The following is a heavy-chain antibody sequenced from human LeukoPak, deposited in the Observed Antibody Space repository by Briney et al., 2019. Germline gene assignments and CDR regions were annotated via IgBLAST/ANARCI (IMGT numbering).Heavy chain of an antibody. V-gene: IGHV4-34*01. D-gene: IGHD6-13*01. CDR3: ARAYSSSWYVADWFDP. J-gene: IGHJ5*02. CDR2: INHSGST. CDR1: GGSFSGYY. Sequence: SETLSLTCAVCGGSFSGYYWSWIRQPPGKGLEWIGEINHSGSTNYNPSLKSRVTISVDTSKNQFSLKLSSVTAADTAVYYCARAYSSSWYVADWFDPWGQGTLVTVSS.